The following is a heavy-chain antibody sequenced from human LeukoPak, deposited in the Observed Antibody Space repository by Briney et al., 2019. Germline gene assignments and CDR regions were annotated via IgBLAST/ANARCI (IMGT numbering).Heavy chain of an antibody. CDR2: ISSSSSYI. J-gene: IGHJ4*02. V-gene: IGHV3-21*04. Sequence: GGSLRLSCAASGFTFSSYSMNWVRQAPGEGLEWVSSISSSSSYIYYADSVKGRFTISRDNSKNTLYLQMNSLRAEDTALYYCAKGRGYSGYDFFDYWGQGTLVTVSS. D-gene: IGHD5-12*01. CDR1: GFTFSSYS. CDR3: AKGRGYSGYDFFDY.